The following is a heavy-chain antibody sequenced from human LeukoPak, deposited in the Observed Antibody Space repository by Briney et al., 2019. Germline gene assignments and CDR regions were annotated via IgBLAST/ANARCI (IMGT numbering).Heavy chain of an antibody. CDR1: GGSMTNLY. D-gene: IGHD5-18*01. CDR3: ARDLGVMVRAFDI. CDR2: IYDSGST. Sequence: SETLSLTCSVSGGSMTNLYWTWIRQPPGKGLEWIGDIYDSGSTRYNTSLESRVTISVDTSKNQFSLKLSSVTAADTAVYYCARDLGVMVRAFDIWGQGTMVTVSS. J-gene: IGHJ3*02. V-gene: IGHV4-59*01.